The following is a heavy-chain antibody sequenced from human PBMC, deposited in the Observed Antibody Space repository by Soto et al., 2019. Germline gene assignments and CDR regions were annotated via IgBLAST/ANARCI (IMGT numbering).Heavy chain of an antibody. CDR1: GYTFTSYG. CDR2: ISAYNGNT. J-gene: IGHJ4*02. CDR3: ARVRNEYYYDSSGYPDDY. D-gene: IGHD3-22*01. V-gene: IGHV1-18*01. Sequence: QVQLVQSGAEVKKPGASVKVSCKASGYTFTSYGISWVRQAPGQGLEWMGWISAYNGNTNYAQKLQGRVTMTTDTSTSTAYMELRSLRSDDTAVYYCARVRNEYYYDSSGYPDDYWGQGTLVTVSS.